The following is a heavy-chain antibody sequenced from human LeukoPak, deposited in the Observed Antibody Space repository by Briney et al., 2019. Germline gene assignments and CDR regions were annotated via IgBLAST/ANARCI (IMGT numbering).Heavy chain of an antibody. CDR2: SYSSGST. V-gene: IGHV4-4*07. J-gene: IGHJ5*02. CDR3: VRDGVRAGDQYGGWFDP. D-gene: IGHD2-21*01. Sequence: SETLSLTCTVSGASISNYYWSWIRQPAGKGLEWIGRSYSSGSTLNPSLKSRLTMSVDTSTNQLFLRLTSVTAADTAVYYCVRDGVRAGDQYGGWFDPWGQGTLVTVST. CDR1: GASISNYY.